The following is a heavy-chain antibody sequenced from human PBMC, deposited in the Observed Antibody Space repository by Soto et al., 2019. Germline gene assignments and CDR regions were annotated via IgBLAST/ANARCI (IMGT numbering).Heavy chain of an antibody. CDR3: AKDLAAGHPHYYYGMDV. CDR1: GFTFCSYG. CDR2: ISYDGSNK. V-gene: IGHV3-30*18. J-gene: IGHJ6*02. Sequence: LILSCAAPGFTFCSYGMHWVRQAPGKELEWVAVISYDGSNKYYADSVKGRFTISRDDSKNTLYLQMNSLRAEATAVYYCAKDLAAGHPHYYYGMDVWGQGTTVTVSS. D-gene: IGHD6-25*01.